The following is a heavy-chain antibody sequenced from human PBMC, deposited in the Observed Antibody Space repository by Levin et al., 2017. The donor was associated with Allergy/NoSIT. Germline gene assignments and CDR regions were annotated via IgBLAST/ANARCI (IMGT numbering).Heavy chain of an antibody. D-gene: IGHD1-26*01. J-gene: IGHJ3*02. CDR1: GFPFSTHY. Sequence: GESLKISCAGSGFPFSTHYMHWVRQAPGKGLVWVSRISDDTSKTNYADSVKGRFTISRDNAKDTLFLQMNSLRAEDTAVYYCARGIVGASVAFDIWGHGTLVTVSS. CDR2: ISDDTSKT. V-gene: IGHV3-74*01. CDR3: ARGIVGASVAFDI.